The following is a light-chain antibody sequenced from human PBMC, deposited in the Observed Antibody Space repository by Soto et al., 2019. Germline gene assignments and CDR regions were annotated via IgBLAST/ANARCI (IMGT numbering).Light chain of an antibody. CDR1: QSISSW. Sequence: DIQMSQSPSTLSASVGDRVTITCRASQSISSWLAWYQQKPGKAPKLLIYDASSLESGVPSRFSGSGSGTEFTLTISSLQPEDFATYYCQQSYSTPPGTFGQGTKVAIK. CDR2: DAS. J-gene: IGKJ1*01. V-gene: IGKV1-5*01. CDR3: QQSYSTPPGT.